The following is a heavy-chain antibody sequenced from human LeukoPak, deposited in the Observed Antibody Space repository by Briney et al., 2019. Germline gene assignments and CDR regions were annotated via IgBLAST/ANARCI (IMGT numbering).Heavy chain of an antibody. Sequence: GRSLRLSCAASGFTFSSYGMSWVRQAPGKGLEWVSGISGSGGSTYYADSVKGRFTISRDNSKNTLYLQMNSLRAGDTAVYYCIRESNYYDSSTSPGYFDLWGRGTLVTVSS. V-gene: IGHV3-23*01. CDR1: GFTFSSYG. CDR3: IRESNYYDSSTSPGYFDL. CDR2: ISGSGGST. J-gene: IGHJ2*01. D-gene: IGHD3-22*01.